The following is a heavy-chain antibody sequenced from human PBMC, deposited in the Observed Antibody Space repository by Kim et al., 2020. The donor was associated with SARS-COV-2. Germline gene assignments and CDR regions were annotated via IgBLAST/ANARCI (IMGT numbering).Heavy chain of an antibody. Sequence: SETLSLTCAVYGGSFSGYYWSWIRQPPGKGLEWIGEINHSGSTNYNPSLKSRVTISVDTSKNQFSLKLSSVIAADTAVYYCARGSTGITMIVVARYYYYMDVWGKGTTVTVSS. D-gene: IGHD3-22*01. CDR3: ARGSTGITMIVVARYYYYMDV. J-gene: IGHJ6*03. CDR2: INHSGST. V-gene: IGHV4-34*01. CDR1: GGSFSGYY.